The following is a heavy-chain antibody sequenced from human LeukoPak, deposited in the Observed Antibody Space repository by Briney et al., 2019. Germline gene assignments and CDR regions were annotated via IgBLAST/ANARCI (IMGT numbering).Heavy chain of an antibody. J-gene: IGHJ4*02. CDR3: ARAEINDYNRY. CDR2: IYYSGST. V-gene: IGHV4-39*01. Sequence: SETLSLTCTVSGGSISSSSYYWGWIRQPPGKGLEWIGSIYYSGSTYYNPSLKSRVTISVDTSKNQFSLKLRSTTAADTAHYYCARAEINDYNRYWGQGILVIVSS. D-gene: IGHD4-11*01. CDR1: GGSISSSSYY.